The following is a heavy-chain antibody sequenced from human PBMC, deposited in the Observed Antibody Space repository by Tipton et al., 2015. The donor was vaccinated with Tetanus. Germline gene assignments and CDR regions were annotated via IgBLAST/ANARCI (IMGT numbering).Heavy chain of an antibody. CDR1: GGSISSSSYY. CDR2: AYYIGST. Sequence: TLSLTCTVSGGSISSSSYYWGWIRQPPGKGLEWIGSAYYIGSTYYNPSRKSRGTISLDTSKNQFCLKLSSGTAADTAVYYCATTMDTWFAPWGQGALVTVSS. D-gene: IGHD3-10*01. J-gene: IGHJ5*02. CDR3: ATTMDTWFAP. V-gene: IGHV4-39*01.